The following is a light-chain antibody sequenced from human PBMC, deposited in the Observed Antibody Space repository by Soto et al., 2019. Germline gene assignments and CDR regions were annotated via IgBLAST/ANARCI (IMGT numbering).Light chain of an antibody. J-gene: IGKJ4*01. CDR3: QQYNNWPPLT. V-gene: IGKV3-15*01. Sequence: EIVMTQSPATLSVSPGERATLSCRASQSVSSNLAWYQQKPGQAPRLLIYGASTRATGIPARFSGSGSATEFPLTISSLQSEDFAVYYCQQYNNWPPLTFGGGTKVEIK. CDR2: GAS. CDR1: QSVSSN.